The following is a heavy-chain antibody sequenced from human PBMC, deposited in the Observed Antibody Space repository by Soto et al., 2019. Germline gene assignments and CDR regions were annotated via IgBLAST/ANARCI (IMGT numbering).Heavy chain of an antibody. J-gene: IGHJ4*02. V-gene: IGHV3-23*01. D-gene: IGHD2-2*01. CDR1: GFTFSRYV. CDR3: ARVPDLDYCSRTSCLYYFDY. CDR2: INSNGGST. Sequence: EVQLLESGGGLVQPGGSLRLSCVASGFTFSRYVMTWVRQAPGKGLEWVSTINSNGGSTYYTDYVKGRFTISRDNSKNSLYLQMNGLRAEDTAVYFCARVPDLDYCSRTSCLYYFDYWGQGALVTVSS.